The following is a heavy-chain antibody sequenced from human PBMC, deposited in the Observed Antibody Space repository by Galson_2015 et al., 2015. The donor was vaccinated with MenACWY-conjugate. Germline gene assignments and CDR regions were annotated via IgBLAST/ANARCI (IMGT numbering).Heavy chain of an antibody. V-gene: IGHV5-51*01. CDR3: ARTPPGGRGMDV. Sequence: QSGAEVKKPGESLQISCTASGYNFITYWIGWVRQVPGKGLEWVGLISPIDSKTRYSPAFEGRVTISADNSITTAYLQWNSLQASDTAMYCCARTPPGGRGMDVWGQGTTVTVSS. CDR2: ISPIDSKT. D-gene: IGHD1-26*01. J-gene: IGHJ6*02. CDR1: GYNFITYW.